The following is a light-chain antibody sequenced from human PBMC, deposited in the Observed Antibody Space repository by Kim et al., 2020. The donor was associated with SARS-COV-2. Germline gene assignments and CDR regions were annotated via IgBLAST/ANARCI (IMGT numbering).Light chain of an antibody. J-gene: IGKJ4*01. CDR1: QSANSN. CDR3: QQYDKWPLT. V-gene: IGKV3-15*01. Sequence: VSPGERATLPCRASQSANSNLAWYQQKPGQAPRLLIYDASTRATDIPARFSGSGSGTDFTLTISCLQSEDFAVYYCQQYDKWPLTFGGGTKVDIK. CDR2: DAS.